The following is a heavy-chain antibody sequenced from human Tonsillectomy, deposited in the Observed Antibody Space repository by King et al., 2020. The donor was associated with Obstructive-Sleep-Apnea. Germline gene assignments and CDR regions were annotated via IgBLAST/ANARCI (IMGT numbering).Heavy chain of an antibody. J-gene: IGHJ4*02. Sequence: EVQLVESGGGLVKPGGSLRLSCVSSGFSFSGYSMNWVRQAPGEGLEWVSSITASSSHIYYADSVQGRFTISRDNSRNTLFLHMDSLRAEDPAIYYCARDELAHRIILDSWGQGTLVTVSS. CDR2: ITASSSHI. D-gene: IGHD6-6*01. CDR1: GFSFSGYS. CDR3: ARDELAHRIILDS. V-gene: IGHV3-21*01.